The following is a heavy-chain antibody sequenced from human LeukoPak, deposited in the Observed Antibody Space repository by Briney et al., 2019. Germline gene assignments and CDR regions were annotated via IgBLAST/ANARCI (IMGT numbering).Heavy chain of an antibody. CDR1: GFTFGDYA. V-gene: IGHV3-49*04. J-gene: IGHJ4*02. Sequence: GGSLRLSCTVSGFTFGDYAMSWVRQAPGKGLEWVGFIRSKAYGGTTEYAASVKGRFTISRDDSKGIAYLQMNSLKTEDTAVYYCTRGPKSYYYDSSEGPSGYWGQGTLVTVSS. CDR3: TRGPKSYYYDSSEGPSGY. D-gene: IGHD3-22*01. CDR2: IRSKAYGGTT.